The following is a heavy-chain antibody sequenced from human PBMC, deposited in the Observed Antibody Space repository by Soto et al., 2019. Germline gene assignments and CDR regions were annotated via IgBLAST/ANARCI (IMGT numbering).Heavy chain of an antibody. D-gene: IGHD2-15*01. Sequence: GGSLRLSCAASGFTFSSYGMHWVRQAPGKGLEWVAVISYDGSNKYYADSVKGRFTISRDNSKNTLYLQMNSLRAEDTAVYYCAKDHSCSGGSCYYYYYGMDVWGQGTTVTVSS. V-gene: IGHV3-30*18. J-gene: IGHJ6*02. CDR3: AKDHSCSGGSCYYYYYGMDV. CDR1: GFTFSSYG. CDR2: ISYDGSNK.